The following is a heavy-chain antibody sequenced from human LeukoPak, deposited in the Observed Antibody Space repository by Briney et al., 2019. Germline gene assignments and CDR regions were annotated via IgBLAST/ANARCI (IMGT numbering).Heavy chain of an antibody. D-gene: IGHD4-17*01. Sequence: SETLSLTCTVSGGSISSCGSYWRWIRQHRGKGLGWFVYIYYSGSTYYNPSLKSRVTISVDTSKNQFSLKLSSVTAADTAVYYCARDFNHGDRGAFDIWGQGTMVTVSS. CDR1: GGSISSCGSY. CDR2: IYYSGST. V-gene: IGHV4-31*03. J-gene: IGHJ3*02. CDR3: ARDFNHGDRGAFDI.